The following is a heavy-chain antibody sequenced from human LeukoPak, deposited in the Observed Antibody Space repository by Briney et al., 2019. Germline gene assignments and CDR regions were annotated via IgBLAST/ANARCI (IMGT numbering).Heavy chain of an antibody. V-gene: IGHV1-18*01. CDR1: GYTFTNYG. CDR2: ISACNGNT. J-gene: IGHJ4*02. Sequence: ASVKVSCKASGYTFTNYGINWVRQAPGQGLEWMGWISACNGNTNYAQKLQGRVTMTTDTSTSTAYMELRSLRSDDTAVYYCARDLDQYSGRFGGFGHDFWGQGTLVTVSS. CDR3: ARDLDQYSGRFGGFGHDF. D-gene: IGHD1-26*01.